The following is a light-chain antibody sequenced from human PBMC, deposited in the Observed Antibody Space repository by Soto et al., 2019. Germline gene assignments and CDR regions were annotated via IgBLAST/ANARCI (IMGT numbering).Light chain of an antibody. CDR2: GNS. V-gene: IGLV1-40*01. Sequence: QSVLTQPPSVSGAPGQRVTISCTGSSSNIGAGYDVHWYQQLPGTAPKLLIYGNSNRPSGVPDRFSDSKSGTSASLAITGHQAEDEADYYCQSYDSSLSLHVVFGGGTKLTVL. CDR3: QSYDSSLSLHVV. J-gene: IGLJ2*01. CDR1: SSNIGAGYD.